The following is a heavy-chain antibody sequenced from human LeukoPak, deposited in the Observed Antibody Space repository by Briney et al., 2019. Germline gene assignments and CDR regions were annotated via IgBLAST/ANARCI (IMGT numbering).Heavy chain of an antibody. D-gene: IGHD3/OR15-3a*01. Sequence: PSQTLYLTCTVSGGTISSGSYYWSWIRQPAGKGLEWIGRIYTSGSTNYNPSLKSRVTISVDTSKNQFSLKLSSVTAADTAVYYCARGWIRTGYYFDYWGQGTLVTVSS. CDR2: IYTSGST. J-gene: IGHJ4*02. V-gene: IGHV4-61*02. CDR1: GGTISSGSYY. CDR3: ARGWIRTGYYFDY.